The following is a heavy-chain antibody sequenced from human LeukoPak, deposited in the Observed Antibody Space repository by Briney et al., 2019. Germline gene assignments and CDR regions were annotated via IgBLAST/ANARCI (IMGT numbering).Heavy chain of an antibody. Sequence: PGGSLRLSCTASGFTFGDYAMSWFRQAPGKGLEWVGFIRSKAYGGTTEYAASVKGRFTISRDDSKSIAYLQMNSLKTEDTAVYYCTRVSAVVGTLDFDYWGQGTLVTVSS. CDR1: GFTFGDYA. CDR2: IRSKAYGGTT. D-gene: IGHD6-19*01. V-gene: IGHV3-49*03. CDR3: TRVSAVVGTLDFDY. J-gene: IGHJ4*02.